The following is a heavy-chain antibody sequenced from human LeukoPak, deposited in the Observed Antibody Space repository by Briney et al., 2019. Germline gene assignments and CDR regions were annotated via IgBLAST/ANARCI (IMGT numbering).Heavy chain of an antibody. CDR1: GFTFSKYW. D-gene: IGHD6-19*01. V-gene: IGHV3-74*01. CDR3: ATKQWLAPPPDS. Sequence: GGSLRLPCAASGFTFSKYWMLWVRQAPGKGLESVSRINTDGTVTTDADSVKGRFTVSRDNADNTMFLQMNSVRDEDTAVYYCATKQWLAPPPDSWGQGTPVTVSS. CDR2: INTDGTVT. J-gene: IGHJ4*02.